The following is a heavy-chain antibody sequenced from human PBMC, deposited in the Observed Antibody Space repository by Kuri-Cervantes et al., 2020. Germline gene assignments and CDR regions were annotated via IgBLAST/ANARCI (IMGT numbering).Heavy chain of an antibody. V-gene: IGHV3-9*01. J-gene: IGHJ4*02. CDR1: GFTFDDYA. D-gene: IGHD3-9*01. CDR2: TSWNSGSI. Sequence: SLKISCAASGFTFDDYAMHWVRQAPGKGLEWVPGTSWNSGSIGYADSVKGRFTISRDNAKNSLYLQMNSLRAEDTALYYCAKDMSGILTGPSDYWGQGTLVTVSS. CDR3: AKDMSGILTGPSDY.